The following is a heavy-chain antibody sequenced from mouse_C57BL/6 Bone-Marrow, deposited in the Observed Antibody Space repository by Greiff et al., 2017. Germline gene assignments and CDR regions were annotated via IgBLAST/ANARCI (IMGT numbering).Heavy chain of an antibody. D-gene: IGHD2-3*01. CDR1: GFTFSSYA. V-gene: IGHV5-4*01. CDR3: ARDDLWLLGLDYAMDY. J-gene: IGHJ4*01. Sequence: EVKVVESGGGLVKPGGSLKLSCAASGFTFSSYAMSWVRQTPEKRLEWVATISDGGSYTYYPDNVKGRFTISRDNAKNNLYLQMSHLKSEDTAMYYCARDDLWLLGLDYAMDYWGQGTSVTVSS. CDR2: ISDGGSYT.